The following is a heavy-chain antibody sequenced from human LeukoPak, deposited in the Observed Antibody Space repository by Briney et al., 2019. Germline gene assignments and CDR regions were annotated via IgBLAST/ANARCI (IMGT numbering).Heavy chain of an antibody. CDR3: ARDRSGGNGWYIFDY. CDR1: GFTFSTYG. Sequence: PGGSLRLSCAASGFTFSTYGMLWVRQAPGKGLEWVAVIWYDGSNKYYAHSVKGRFTISRDKSKNTLYLQMNSLRAEDTAVYYCARDRSGGNGWYIFDYWGQGTLVTVSS. J-gene: IGHJ4*02. V-gene: IGHV3-33*01. CDR2: IWYDGSNK. D-gene: IGHD6-19*01.